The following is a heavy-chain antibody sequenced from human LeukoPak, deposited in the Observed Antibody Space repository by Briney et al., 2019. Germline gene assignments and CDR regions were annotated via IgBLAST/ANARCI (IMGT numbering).Heavy chain of an antibody. D-gene: IGHD4-23*01. CDR2: IYYSGST. CDR3: ARADYGGTYYYYYYMDV. V-gene: IGHV4-59*01. CDR1: GGSISSYY. J-gene: IGHJ6*03. Sequence: SETLSLTCTVSGGSISSYYWSWIRQPPGKGLEWIGYIYYSGSTNYNPSLKSRVTISVDTSKNQLSLKLSSVTAADTAVYYCARADYGGTYYYYYYMDVWGKGTTVTVSS.